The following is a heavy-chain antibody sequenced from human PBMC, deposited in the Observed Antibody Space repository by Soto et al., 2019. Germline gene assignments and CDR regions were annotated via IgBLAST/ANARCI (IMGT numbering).Heavy chain of an antibody. Sequence: GGSLRLSCVASGFSFSSYAITWVRQAPGKGLEWVSGISGSRGSTYYADSVKGRFPISRDNSQNTLYLQMDSLRADDTAVYYCAKSSSYYYETSVYFAYSGQGTLVTVSS. CDR2: ISGSRGST. J-gene: IGHJ4*02. CDR3: AKSSSYYYETSVYFAY. V-gene: IGHV3-23*01. D-gene: IGHD3-22*01. CDR1: GFSFSSYA.